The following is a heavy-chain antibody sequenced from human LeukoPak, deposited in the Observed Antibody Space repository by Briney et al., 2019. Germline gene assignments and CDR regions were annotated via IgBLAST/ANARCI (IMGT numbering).Heavy chain of an antibody. CDR2: ISGSGANT. CDR3: VRDLILVWTPGDDFDH. D-gene: IGHD2-8*01. Sequence: GGSLRLSCAASGFTFSTYAMSWVRQAPGKGLEWVSTISGSGANTYYADSVRGRFTISRDNSKNTLYLHMNSLRAEDTAVYYCVRDLILVWTPGDDFDHWGQGTLVTVSS. V-gene: IGHV3-23*01. CDR1: GFTFSTYA. J-gene: IGHJ4*02.